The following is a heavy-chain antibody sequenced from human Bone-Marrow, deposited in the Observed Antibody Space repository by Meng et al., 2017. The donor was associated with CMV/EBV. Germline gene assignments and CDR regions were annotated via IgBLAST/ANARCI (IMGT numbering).Heavy chain of an antibody. CDR3: AKDRSYCSSTSCYTGYFQH. J-gene: IGHJ1*01. CDR2: IWYDGSNK. V-gene: IGHV3-30*02. CDR1: GFTFSSYG. Sequence: GGSLRLSCAASGFTFSSYGMHWVRQAPGKGLEWVAVIWYDGSNKYYADSVKGRFTISRDNSKNTLYLQMNSLRAEDTAVYYCAKDRSYCSSTSCYTGYFQHWGQGTLVTVSS. D-gene: IGHD2-2*02.